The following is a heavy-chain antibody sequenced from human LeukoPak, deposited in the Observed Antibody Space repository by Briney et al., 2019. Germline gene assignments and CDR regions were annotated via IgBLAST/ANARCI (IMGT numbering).Heavy chain of an antibody. J-gene: IGHJ6*03. Sequence: GGSLRLSCAASGFSSSSYEMSWVRQAPGKGLEWVPYISSSGSTIYYADSVKGRFTISRDNAKNSLYLRMNSLRAEDTAVYYCARVELAPYYYYMDVWGKGTTVTVSS. V-gene: IGHV3-48*03. D-gene: IGHD1-7*01. CDR2: ISSSGSTI. CDR3: ARVELAPYYYYMDV. CDR1: GFSSSSYE.